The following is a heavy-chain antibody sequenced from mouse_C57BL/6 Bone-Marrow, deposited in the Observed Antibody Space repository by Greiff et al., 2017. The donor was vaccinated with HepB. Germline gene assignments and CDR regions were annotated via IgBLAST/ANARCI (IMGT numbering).Heavy chain of an antibody. CDR2: INYDGSST. CDR1: GFTFSDYY. J-gene: IGHJ4*01. V-gene: IGHV5-16*01. Sequence: EVMLVESEGGLVQPGSSMKLSCTASGFTFSDYYMAWVRQVPEKGLEWVANINYDGSSTYYLDSLKSRFIISRDNAKNILYLQMSSLKSEDTATYYCARSGSYYAMVYWGKGTSVTVSS. CDR3: ARSGSYYAMVY. D-gene: IGHD1-1*01.